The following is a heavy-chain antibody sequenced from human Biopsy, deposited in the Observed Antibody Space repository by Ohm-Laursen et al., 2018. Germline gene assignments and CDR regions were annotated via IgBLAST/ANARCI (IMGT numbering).Heavy chain of an antibody. CDR1: GGSMSSYY. V-gene: IGHV4-59*01. J-gene: IGHJ3*02. D-gene: IGHD5/OR15-5a*01. Sequence: ETLSLTCPVSGGSMSSYYWTWIRQPPGKGLEWIGYIYNSGSTNYNPSLKSRVTISVAVDTSKSQFSLRLSSVTAADTAMYYCARGEAGVYDALDIWGQGTMVIVSS. CDR2: IYNSGST. CDR3: ARGEAGVYDALDI.